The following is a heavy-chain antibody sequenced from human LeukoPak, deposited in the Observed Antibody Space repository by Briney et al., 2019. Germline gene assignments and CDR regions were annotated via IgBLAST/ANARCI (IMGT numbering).Heavy chain of an antibody. V-gene: IGHV4-30-4*01. D-gene: IGHD1-26*01. CDR3: ARVRSGSYDAFDI. J-gene: IGHJ3*02. Sequence: SETLSLTCTVSGVSISSGDYYWSWIRRPPGKGLEWIGYIYYSGSTYYNPSLKSRVTISVDTSKNQFSLKLSSVTAADTAVYYCARVRSGSYDAFDIWGQGTMVTVSS. CDR1: GVSISSGDYY. CDR2: IYYSGST.